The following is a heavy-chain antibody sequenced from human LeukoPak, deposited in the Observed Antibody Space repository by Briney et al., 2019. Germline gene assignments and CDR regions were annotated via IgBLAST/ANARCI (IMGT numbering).Heavy chain of an antibody. Sequence: SQTLSLTCTVSGGSISSGDYYWSWIRQPPGKGLEWIGYIYYSGSTYYNPSLKSRVTISVDTSKNQFSLKLSSVTAADTAVYYCARHSSNYYDSSGSLDPWGQGTLVTVSS. J-gene: IGHJ5*02. CDR2: IYYSGST. D-gene: IGHD3-22*01. CDR3: ARHSSNYYDSSGSLDP. CDR1: GGSISSGDYY. V-gene: IGHV4-30-4*08.